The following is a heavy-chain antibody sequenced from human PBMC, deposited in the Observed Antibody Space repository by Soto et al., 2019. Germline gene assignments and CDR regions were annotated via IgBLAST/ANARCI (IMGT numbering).Heavy chain of an antibody. CDR3: ARDIVVVPAAADSDY. CDR2: ISSSSSTI. CDR1: GFTFSSYS. Sequence: PGGSLRLSCAASGFTFSSYSMNWVRQAPGKRLEWVSYISSSSSTIYYAYSVKGRFTISRDNAKNSLYLQMNSLRAEDTAVYYCARDIVVVPAAADSDYWGQGTLVTVSS. D-gene: IGHD2-2*01. J-gene: IGHJ4*02. V-gene: IGHV3-48*01.